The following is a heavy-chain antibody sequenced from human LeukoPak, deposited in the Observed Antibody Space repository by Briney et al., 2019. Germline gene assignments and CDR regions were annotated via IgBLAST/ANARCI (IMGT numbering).Heavy chain of an antibody. CDR1: GGSFSGYY. Sequence: PSETLSLTCAVYGGSFSGYYWSWIRQPPGKGLEWIGEINHSGGTNYNPSLKSRVTISVDTSKNQFSLKLSSVTAADTAVYYCARGGYDILTSYLVDYWGQGTLVTVSS. D-gene: IGHD3-9*01. CDR2: INHSGGT. J-gene: IGHJ4*02. CDR3: ARGGYDILTSYLVDY. V-gene: IGHV4-34*01.